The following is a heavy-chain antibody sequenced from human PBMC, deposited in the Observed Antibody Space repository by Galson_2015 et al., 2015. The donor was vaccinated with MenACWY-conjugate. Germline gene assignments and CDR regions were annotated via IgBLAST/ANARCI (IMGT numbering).Heavy chain of an antibody. Sequence: SLRLSCAVSGFVFTTYAMHWLRQAPGKGLEWVAGISYDGSDKYYADSVRGRFTISRDNSKKTMYLQMNSLRVEDTAVYHCAKDGIIGLFMLADYDNWGLGTLVTVSS. CDR2: ISYDGSDK. D-gene: IGHD3/OR15-3a*01. V-gene: IGHV3-30*18. J-gene: IGHJ4*01. CDR1: GFVFTTYA. CDR3: AKDGIIGLFMLADYDN.